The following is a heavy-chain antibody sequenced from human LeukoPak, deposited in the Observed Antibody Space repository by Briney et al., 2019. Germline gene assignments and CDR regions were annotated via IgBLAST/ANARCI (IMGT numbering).Heavy chain of an antibody. J-gene: IGHJ4*02. Sequence: SETLSLTCDVPGGSITQTNYWTWVXQPPGXGLEWIGEVNLQGGTNYNPSLLRRVAISVDTSANHVSLQMTSVTAADTAVYYCAREGGSYRPLDYSGQGTLVTVSS. V-gene: IGHV4-4*02. CDR2: VNLQGGT. CDR1: GGSITQTNY. CDR3: AREGGSYRPLDY. D-gene: IGHD3-16*02.